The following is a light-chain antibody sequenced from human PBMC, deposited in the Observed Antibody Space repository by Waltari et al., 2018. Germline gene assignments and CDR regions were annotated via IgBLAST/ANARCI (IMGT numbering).Light chain of an antibody. CDR2: ERE. CDR3: QSYDTNLRAV. CDR1: SSNIGAGYD. J-gene: IGLJ3*02. Sequence: QSVLTQPPSVSGAPGQRVTISCSGSSSNIGAGYDVYWYQQRPGTAPKLLIYEREPGASWVPDLFTASTSGSSASLAISGRQAEDEAAYYCQSYDTNLRAVFGGGTRLTVL. V-gene: IGLV1-40*01.